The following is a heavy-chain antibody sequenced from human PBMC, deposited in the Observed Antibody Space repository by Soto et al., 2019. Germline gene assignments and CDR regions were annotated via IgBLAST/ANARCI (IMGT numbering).Heavy chain of an antibody. V-gene: IGHV3-7*01. J-gene: IGHJ4*02. CDR1: GFTFSSYW. CDR3: ARDDQGGYSSGWFKYYFDY. CDR2: IKQVGSEK. Sequence: VQLVESGGGLVQPGGSLRLSCAASGFTFSSYWMSWVRQAPGKGLEWVANIKQVGSEKYYVDSVKGRFTISRDNAKNSLYLQMNSLRAEDTAVYYCARDDQGGYSSGWFKYYFDYWGQGTLVTVSS. D-gene: IGHD6-19*01.